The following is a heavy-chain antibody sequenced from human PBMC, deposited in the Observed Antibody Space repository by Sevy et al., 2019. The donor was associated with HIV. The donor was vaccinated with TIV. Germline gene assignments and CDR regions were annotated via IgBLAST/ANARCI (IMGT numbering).Heavy chain of an antibody. CDR1: GSTLSQLS. V-gene: IGHV1-24*01. D-gene: IGHD3-22*01. CDR3: ATTKDYYDSSGYRFDY. J-gene: IGHJ4*02. CDR2: FDPEDGET. Sequence: ASVKVSCKVSGSTLSQLSMHWVRQAPGKGLEWMGSFDPEDGETIYAQKFQGRLTMTEDTSTDTAYMELSSLRSEDTAVYYCATTKDYYDSSGYRFDYWGQGTLVTVSS.